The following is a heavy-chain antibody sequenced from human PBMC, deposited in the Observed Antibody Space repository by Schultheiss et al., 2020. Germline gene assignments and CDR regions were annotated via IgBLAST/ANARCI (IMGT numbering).Heavy chain of an antibody. D-gene: IGHD4-17*01. CDR1: GFTFTSSA. J-gene: IGHJ3*02. Sequence: ASVKVSCKASGFTFTSSAVQWVRQARGQGPEWMGWINPNSGGTNYAQKFQGRVTMTRDTSASTAYMELSSLRSEDTAVYYCARDADYGVNAFDIWGQGTMVNVSS. CDR2: INPNSGGT. V-gene: IGHV1-2*02. CDR3: ARDADYGVNAFDI.